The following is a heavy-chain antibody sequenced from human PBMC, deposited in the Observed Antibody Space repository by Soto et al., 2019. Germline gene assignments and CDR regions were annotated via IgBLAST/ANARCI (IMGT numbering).Heavy chain of an antibody. Sequence: GESLKISCKGSGYSFTSYWIAWVRQMPGKGLEWMGIIYPGNSDTRYSPSFQGQVTISADKSISTAYLQGSGLQASDTAMYYCARSSYTRSQFAFHIWGQGPMVPV. CDR3: ARSSYTRSQFAFHI. J-gene: IGHJ3*02. CDR1: GYSFTSYW. CDR2: IYPGNSDT. D-gene: IGHD1-20*01. V-gene: IGHV5-51*01.